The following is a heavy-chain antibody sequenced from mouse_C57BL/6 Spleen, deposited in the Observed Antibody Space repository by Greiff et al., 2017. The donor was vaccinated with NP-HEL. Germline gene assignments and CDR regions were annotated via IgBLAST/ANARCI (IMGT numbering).Heavy chain of an antibody. D-gene: IGHD2-3*01. CDR2: IYPGSGST. J-gene: IGHJ2*01. V-gene: IGHV1-55*01. CDR1: GYTFTSYW. Sequence: VQLQQSGAELVKPGASVKMSCKASGYTFTSYWITWVKQRPGQGLEWIGDIYPGSGSTNYNEKFKSKATLPVDTSSSTAYMQLSSLTSEDSAVYYCARLLKIYDGYYNYWGQGTTLTVSS. CDR3: ARLLKIYDGYYNY.